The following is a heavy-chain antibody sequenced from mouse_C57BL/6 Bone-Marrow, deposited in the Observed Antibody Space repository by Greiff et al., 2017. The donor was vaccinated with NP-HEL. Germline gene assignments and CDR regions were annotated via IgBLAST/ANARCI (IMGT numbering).Heavy chain of an antibody. J-gene: IGHJ1*03. CDR2: SRNKANDYTT. V-gene: IGHV7-1*01. D-gene: IGHD4-1*01. CDR1: GFTFSDFY. CDR3: ARDEGKLGHWYFDV. Sequence: EVKLVESGGGLVQSGRSLRLSCATSGFTFSDFYMEWVRQAPGKGLEWIAASRNKANDYTTEYSASVQGRCIVFRDTSQSILYLQMNALRAEDTASYYCARDEGKLGHWYFDVWGTGTTVTVSS.